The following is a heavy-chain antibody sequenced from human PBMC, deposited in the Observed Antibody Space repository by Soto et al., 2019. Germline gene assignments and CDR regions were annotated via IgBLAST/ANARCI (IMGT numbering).Heavy chain of an antibody. CDR2: IWYDGSNK. J-gene: IGHJ3*02. CDR1: GFTFSSYG. D-gene: IGHD3-22*01. Sequence: QVQLVESGGGVVQPGRSLRLSCAASGFTFSSYGMHWVRQAPGKGLEWVAVIWYDGSNKYYADSVKGRFTISRDNSKNTLYLQMNSLRAEDTAVYYCARDWDYYDSSGYYSDAFDIWGQGTMVTVSS. CDR3: ARDWDYYDSSGYYSDAFDI. V-gene: IGHV3-33*01.